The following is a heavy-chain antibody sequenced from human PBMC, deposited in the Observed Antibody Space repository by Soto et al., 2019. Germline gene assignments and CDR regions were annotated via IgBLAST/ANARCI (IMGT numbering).Heavy chain of an antibody. V-gene: IGHV1-46*01. J-gene: IGHJ4*02. CDR3: ARVRRSSGYYYGY. D-gene: IGHD3-22*01. CDR2: INPSGGST. CDR1: GYTITSYY. Sequence: ASVKVSCTASGYTITSYYMDRVRQAPGQGLEWMGIINPSGGSTSYAQKFQGRVTMTRDTSTSTVYMELSSLRSEDTAVYYCARVRRSSGYYYGYWGQGTPVT.